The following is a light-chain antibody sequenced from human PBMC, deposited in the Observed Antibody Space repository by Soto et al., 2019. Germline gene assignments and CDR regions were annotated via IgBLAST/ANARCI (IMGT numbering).Light chain of an antibody. Sequence: QSVLTQPPSASGSPGQSVTISCTGTSSDVGGYNYVSWYQQHPGKAPKLMIYEVTKRPSGVPDRFSGSKSGNTASLTVSGLQAEDEADYYCSSYAGNYIVLLGGGTKVTVL. CDR2: EVT. J-gene: IGLJ2*01. V-gene: IGLV2-8*01. CDR3: SSYAGNYIVL. CDR1: SSDVGGYNY.